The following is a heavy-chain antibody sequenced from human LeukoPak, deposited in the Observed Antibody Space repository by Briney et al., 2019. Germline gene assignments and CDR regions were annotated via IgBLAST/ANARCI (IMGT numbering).Heavy chain of an antibody. CDR1: EFTFSSYW. CDR2: IKQDGSEK. Sequence: GGSLRLSCAASEFTFSSYWMSWVRQAPGKGLEWVANIKQDGSEKYYVDSVKGRFTISRDNAKNSLYLQMNSLRAEDTAVYYCARDHQEYCSGGSCSNYDCWGQGTLVTVSS. V-gene: IGHV3-7*01. D-gene: IGHD2-15*01. J-gene: IGHJ4*02. CDR3: ARDHQEYCSGGSCSNYDC.